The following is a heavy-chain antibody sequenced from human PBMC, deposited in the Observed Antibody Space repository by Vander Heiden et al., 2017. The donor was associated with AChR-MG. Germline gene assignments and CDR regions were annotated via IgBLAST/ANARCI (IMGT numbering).Heavy chain of an antibody. CDR2: IGPNSGGT. CDR1: GYTFNGYY. Sequence: QVQLVQSGAAMKKPGASVKVSCKASGYTFNGYYIHWVRQAPGQGLEWMGWIGPNSGGTNYAQKFQGRVTMTRDTSITTAYMELSRLGVDDTAIYYCARVTNLGVPWPYDFDYWGQGALVTVSS. CDR3: ARVTNLGVPWPYDFDY. V-gene: IGHV1-2*02. D-gene: IGHD2-8*01. J-gene: IGHJ4*02.